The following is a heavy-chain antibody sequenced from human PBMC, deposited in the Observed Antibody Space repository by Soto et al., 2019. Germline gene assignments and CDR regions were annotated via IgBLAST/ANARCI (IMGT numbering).Heavy chain of an antibody. D-gene: IGHD2-21*01. V-gene: IGHV3-23*01. CDR2: IRGTGGET. CDR1: GFTFRNFV. J-gene: IGHJ4*02. CDR3: AQDRGWGVVSPSHDY. Sequence: EVQLLESGGGIVQPGGSLRVSCVASGFTFRNFVMSWVRQAPGKGLEWVSAIRGTGGETFYADYVKGRFTISRVNSKNTLYLQMNSLRDEDTALYFCAQDRGWGVVSPSHDYWGQGTLVTVSS.